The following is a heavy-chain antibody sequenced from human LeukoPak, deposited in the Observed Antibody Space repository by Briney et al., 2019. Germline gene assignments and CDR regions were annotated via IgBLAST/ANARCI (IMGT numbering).Heavy chain of an antibody. V-gene: IGHV3-9*01. Sequence: GRSLRLSCAASGFTFDDYAMHWVRQAPGKGLEWVSGISWNSGSIGYADSVKGRFTISRHNSKNTLYLQMNSLRAEDTAVYYCARDYDYWGQGTLVTVSS. CDR3: ARDYDY. CDR2: ISWNSGSI. CDR1: GFTFDDYA. J-gene: IGHJ4*02.